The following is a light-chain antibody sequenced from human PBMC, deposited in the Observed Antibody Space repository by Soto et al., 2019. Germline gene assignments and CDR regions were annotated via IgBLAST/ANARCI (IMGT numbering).Light chain of an antibody. J-gene: IGLJ3*02. CDR2: SNN. V-gene: IGLV1-44*01. CDR3: AAWDDSLKGRV. Sequence: QSVLTQPPSASETPGQMVTISCSGSSSNIGSNTVNWYQQLPGTAPKLLIYSNNQRPSGVPDRFSGSKSGTSASLAISGLQSEDEADYYCAAWDDSLKGRVFGGGTKLTVL. CDR1: SSNIGSNT.